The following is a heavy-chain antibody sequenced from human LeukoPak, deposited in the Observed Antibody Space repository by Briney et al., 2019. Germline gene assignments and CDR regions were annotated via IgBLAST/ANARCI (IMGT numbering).Heavy chain of an antibody. CDR3: ARRATAGSCFDY. CDR1: GFTFSDYY. CDR2: IGSGGSRI. Sequence: GGSLRLSCAVSGFTFSDYYMSWIRQAPGKGLEWVSFIGSGGSRISHADSVKGRFTISRDNAENSLYLQMNSLRAEDTAVYYCARRATAGSCFDYWGQGTLVTVSS. D-gene: IGHD6-13*01. V-gene: IGHV3-11*01. J-gene: IGHJ4*02.